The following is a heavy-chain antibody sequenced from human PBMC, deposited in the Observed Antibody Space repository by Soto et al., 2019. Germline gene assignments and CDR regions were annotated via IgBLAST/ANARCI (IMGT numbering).Heavy chain of an antibody. CDR1: GGSFSGYY. CDR3: ARAPNIVVVVAATAYFDY. D-gene: IGHD2-15*01. V-gene: IGHV4-34*01. Sequence: SETLSLTCAVYGGSFSGYYWSWIRQPPGKGLEWIGEINHSRSTNYNPSLKSRVTISVDTSKNQFSLKLSSVTAADTAVYYCARAPNIVVVVAATAYFDYWGQGTLVTVSS. CDR2: INHSRST. J-gene: IGHJ4*02.